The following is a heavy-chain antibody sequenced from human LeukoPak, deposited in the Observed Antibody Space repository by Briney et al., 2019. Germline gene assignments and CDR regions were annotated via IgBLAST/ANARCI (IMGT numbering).Heavy chain of an antibody. J-gene: IGHJ4*02. V-gene: IGHV3-21*01. CDR3: ARDSSGYYIFDY. D-gene: IGHD3-22*01. CDR1: GFSFSPYG. Sequence: GGSLRLSCAASGFSFSPYGMHWVRQAPGKGLEWVSSISSSSSYIYYADSVKGRFTISRDNAKNSLYLQMNSLRAEDTAVYYCARDSSGYYIFDYWGQGTLVTVSS. CDR2: ISSSSSYI.